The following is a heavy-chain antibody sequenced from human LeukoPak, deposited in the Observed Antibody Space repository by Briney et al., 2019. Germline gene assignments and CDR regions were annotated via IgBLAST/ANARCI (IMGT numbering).Heavy chain of an antibody. D-gene: IGHD6-6*01. Sequence: SETLSLTCTVSGGSISSHYWSWIRQPPGKGLEWIGEINHSGSTNHNPSLKSRVTISVDTSKNQFSLKLSSVTAADTAVYYCAGSIAARLDYWGQGTLVTVSS. CDR1: GGSISSHY. CDR3: AGSIAARLDY. V-gene: IGHV4-34*01. J-gene: IGHJ4*02. CDR2: INHSGST.